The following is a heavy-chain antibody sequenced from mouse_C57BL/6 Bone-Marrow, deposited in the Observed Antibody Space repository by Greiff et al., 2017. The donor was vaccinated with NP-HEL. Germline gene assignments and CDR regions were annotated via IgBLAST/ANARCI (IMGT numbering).Heavy chain of an antibody. V-gene: IGHV5-4*01. Sequence: EVQLVESGGGLVKPGGSLKLSCAASGFTFSSYAMSWVRQTPEKRLEWVATISDGGSYTYYPDNVKGRFTISRDNAKNNLYLQMSHLKSEDTAMYYCARDGPAWFAYWGQGTLVTVSA. CDR3: ARDGPAWFAY. CDR1: GFTFSSYA. CDR2: ISDGGSYT. J-gene: IGHJ3*01.